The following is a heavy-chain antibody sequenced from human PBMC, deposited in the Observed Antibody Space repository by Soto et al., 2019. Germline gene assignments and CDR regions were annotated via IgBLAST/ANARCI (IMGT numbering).Heavy chain of an antibody. D-gene: IGHD3-3*02. CDR1: GFTFSSFG. V-gene: IGHV3-33*01. Sequence: ESGGGVVQSGRSPRLSCAASGFTFSSFGMHWVRQAPGTGLEWVALIWHDGTFTHYADSVKGRFTISRDNSKNMLYLQMNSLRADDTAVYYCARDRHFRGGPDDIWGQGTMVTVSS. CDR3: ARDRHFRGGPDDI. CDR2: IWHDGTFT. J-gene: IGHJ3*02.